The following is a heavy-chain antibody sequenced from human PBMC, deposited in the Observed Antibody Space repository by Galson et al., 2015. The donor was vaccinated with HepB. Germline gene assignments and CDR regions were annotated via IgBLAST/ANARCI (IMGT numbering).Heavy chain of an antibody. CDR1: GFTFSSYG. CDR3: AREDLGTGTSDY. Sequence: SLRLSCAASGFTFSSYGMHWVRQAPGKGLEWVAVISYDGSNKYYADSVKGRFTISRDNSKNTLYLQMNSLRAEDTAVYYCAREDLGTGTSDYWGQGTLVTVSS. CDR2: ISYDGSNK. V-gene: IGHV3-30*19. J-gene: IGHJ4*02. D-gene: IGHD1-7*01.